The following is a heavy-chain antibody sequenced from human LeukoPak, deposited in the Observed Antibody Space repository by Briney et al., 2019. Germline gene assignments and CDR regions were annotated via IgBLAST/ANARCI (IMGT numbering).Heavy chain of an antibody. Sequence: GGSLRLSCAASGFTFSTYSMNWVRQAPGKGLEWVSYISSSSNSIYYADSVKGRFTISRDNAKNSLYLQMNSLRAEDTAVYYCVSRRDDYNPKAVDYWGQGTLVTVSS. CDR3: VSRRDDYNPKAVDY. CDR1: GFTFSTYS. V-gene: IGHV3-48*01. CDR2: ISSSSNSI. J-gene: IGHJ4*02. D-gene: IGHD5-24*01.